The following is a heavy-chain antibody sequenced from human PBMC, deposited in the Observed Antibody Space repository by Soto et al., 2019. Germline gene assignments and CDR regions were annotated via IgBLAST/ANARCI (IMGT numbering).Heavy chain of an antibody. V-gene: IGHV5-51*01. Sequence: PGESLKISCKASGYSFTSYWIGWVRQTPGKGLEWMGSILPDDADTKYSPSFEGHVTISADRSTNTAFLHLSSLEASDTATYFCARQGFSKHYFSAAAVWGQGSTDSVS. CDR3: ARQGFSKHYFSAAAV. CDR2: ILPDDADT. CDR1: GYSFTSYW. J-gene: IGHJ6*02. D-gene: IGHD2-15*01.